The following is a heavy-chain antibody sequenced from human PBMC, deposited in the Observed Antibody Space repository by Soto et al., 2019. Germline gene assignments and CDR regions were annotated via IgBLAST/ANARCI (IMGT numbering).Heavy chain of an antibody. Sequence: GASVKVSCKASGYTFTGYYMHWVRQAPGQGLEWMGWINPNSGGTDYAQKFQGRVTMTRDTSISTAYMELSRLRSDDTAVYYCARDRMGYCSGGSCYRRLFQHWGQGTLVTVSS. D-gene: IGHD2-15*01. V-gene: IGHV1-2*02. J-gene: IGHJ1*01. CDR1: GYTFTGYY. CDR2: INPNSGGT. CDR3: ARDRMGYCSGGSCYRRLFQH.